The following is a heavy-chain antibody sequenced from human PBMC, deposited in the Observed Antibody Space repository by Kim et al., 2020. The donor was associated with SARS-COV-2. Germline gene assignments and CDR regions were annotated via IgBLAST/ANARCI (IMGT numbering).Heavy chain of an antibody. V-gene: IGHV3-15*01. J-gene: IGHJ4*02. CDR3: TTEGRNYFDY. CDR2: TT. Sequence: TTDYAAPVKGRFTISRDDSKNTLYLQMNSLKTEDTAVYYCTTEGRNYFDYWGQGTLVTVSS.